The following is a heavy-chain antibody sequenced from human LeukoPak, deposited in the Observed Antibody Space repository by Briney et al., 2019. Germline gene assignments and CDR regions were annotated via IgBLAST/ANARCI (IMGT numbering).Heavy chain of an antibody. Sequence: ASVKVSCKASGYTFTGYHMHWVRQAPGQGLEWMGRINPNSGDTNYAQKFQGRVTMTRDTSISTAYMELSRLRSDDTALYYCARVTSSYCSGGSCYRLSYWGQGTLVTVSS. CDR2: INPNSGDT. J-gene: IGHJ4*02. CDR3: ARVTSSYCSGGSCYRLSY. V-gene: IGHV1-2*06. CDR1: GYTFTGYH. D-gene: IGHD2-15*01.